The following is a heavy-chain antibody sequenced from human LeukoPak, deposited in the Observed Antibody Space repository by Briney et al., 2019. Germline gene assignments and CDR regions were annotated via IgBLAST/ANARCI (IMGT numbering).Heavy chain of an antibody. CDR2: IIPILGIA. J-gene: IGHJ4*02. CDR3: ASQGPSSSGDY. Sequence: SVKVSCKASGGTFSSYTISWVRQAPGQGLEWMGRIIPILGIANYAQKFQGRVTMTADKSTSTAHMELSSLRSEGTAVYYCASQGPSSSGDYWGQGTLVTVSS. CDR1: GGTFSSYT. V-gene: IGHV1-69*02. D-gene: IGHD6-13*01.